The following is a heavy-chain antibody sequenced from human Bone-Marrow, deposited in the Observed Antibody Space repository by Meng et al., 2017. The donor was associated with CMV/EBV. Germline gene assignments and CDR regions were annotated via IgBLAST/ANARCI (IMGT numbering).Heavy chain of an antibody. D-gene: IGHD2-2*01. CDR1: GGSISSSSYY. CDR2: INHSGST. CDR3: ARRRGRLYQLSH. V-gene: IGHV4-39*07. J-gene: IGHJ4*02. Sequence: SEPLSLTCTVSGGSISSSSYYWGWIRQPPGKGLEWIGEINHSGSTNYNPSLKSRVTISVDTSKNQFSLKLSSVTAADTAVYYCARRRGRLYQLSHWGQGTLVTVSS.